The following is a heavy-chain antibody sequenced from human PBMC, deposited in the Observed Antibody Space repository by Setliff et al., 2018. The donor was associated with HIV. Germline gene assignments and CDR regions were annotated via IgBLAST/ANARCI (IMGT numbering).Heavy chain of an antibody. CDR1: GYTSTSFS. J-gene: IGHJ6*02. CDR3: ASPSFGDVDYYYGMDV. Sequence: ASVKVSCKASGYTSTSFSLHWGRQAPGQGLEWMGIINPSGDVIRYAQKFQGRVTMTRDTSTSTVYMDLSSLRSEDTAVYYCASPSFGDVDYYYGMDVWGQGTTVTVSS. D-gene: IGHD3-10*01. V-gene: IGHV1-46*01. CDR2: INPSGDVI.